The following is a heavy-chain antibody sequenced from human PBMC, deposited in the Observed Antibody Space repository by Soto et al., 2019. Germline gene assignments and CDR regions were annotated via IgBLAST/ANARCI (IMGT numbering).Heavy chain of an antibody. CDR1: GYSFTSYW. D-gene: IGHD3-22*01. CDR3: AGLDSSGYYLVVY. V-gene: IGHV5-51*01. Sequence: GESLKISCKGSGYSFTSYWIGWVRPMPGKGLEWMGTIYPGDSATTYSPSLQGQVPISADRSFRTPPLQWTSLPASDTAMSYCAGLDSSGYYLVVYWGQETLLTVST. J-gene: IGHJ4*02. CDR2: IYPGDSAT.